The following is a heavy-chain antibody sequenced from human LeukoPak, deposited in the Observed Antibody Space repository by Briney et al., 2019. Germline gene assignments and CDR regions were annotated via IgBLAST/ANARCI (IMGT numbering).Heavy chain of an antibody. D-gene: IGHD1-14*01. J-gene: IGHJ4*02. V-gene: IGHV3-7*01. CDR2: DSSVK. Sequence: DSSVKNYVDSVKGRFTISRDNAKKSLFLELNSLRADDTAVFYCARDPGSSAFDLWGQGSLVTVST. CDR3: ARDPGSSAFDL.